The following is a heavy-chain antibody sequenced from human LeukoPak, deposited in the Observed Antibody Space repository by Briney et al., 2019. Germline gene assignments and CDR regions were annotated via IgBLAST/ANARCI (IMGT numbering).Heavy chain of an antibody. CDR3: ASNKRITIFGVVTENWFDP. V-gene: IGHV4-34*01. J-gene: IGHJ5*02. CDR2: INHSGST. CDR1: GGSFSGYY. D-gene: IGHD3-3*01. Sequence: SETLSLTCAVYGGSFSGYYWSWIRQPPGKGLEWIGEINHSGSTNYNPSLKSRVTISVDTSENQFSLKLSSVTAADTAVYYCASNKRITIFGVVTENWFDPWGQGTLVTVSS.